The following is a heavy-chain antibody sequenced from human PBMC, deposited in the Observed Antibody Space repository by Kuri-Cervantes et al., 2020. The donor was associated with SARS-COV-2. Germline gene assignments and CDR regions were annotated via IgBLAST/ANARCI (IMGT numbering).Heavy chain of an antibody. D-gene: IGHD3-16*01. J-gene: IGHJ5*02. CDR2: IYPGDSDT. Sequence: GESLKISCKGSGYSFTSYWIGWVRQMPGKGLEWMGIIYPGDSDTRYSPSFQGQVTISADKSISTAYLQWSSLRAADTAIYYCARRFGTNWFDLWGQGTLVTVSS. CDR3: ARRFGTNWFDL. CDR1: GYSFTSYW. V-gene: IGHV5-51*01.